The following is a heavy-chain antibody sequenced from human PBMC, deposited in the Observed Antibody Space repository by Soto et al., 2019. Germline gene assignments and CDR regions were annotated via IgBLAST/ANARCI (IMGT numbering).Heavy chain of an antibody. V-gene: IGHV3-21*01. D-gene: IGHD6-6*01. CDR3: ARIRYSSSQRRGYGMDV. CDR2: ISSSSSYI. Sequence: EVQLVESGGGLVKPGGSLRLSCAASGFTFSSYSMNWVRQAPGKGLEWVSSISSSSSYIYYADSVKGRFTISRDNAKNSLYLQMNSLRAEDTAVYYCARIRYSSSQRRGYGMDVWGQGTTVTVSS. J-gene: IGHJ6*02. CDR1: GFTFSSYS.